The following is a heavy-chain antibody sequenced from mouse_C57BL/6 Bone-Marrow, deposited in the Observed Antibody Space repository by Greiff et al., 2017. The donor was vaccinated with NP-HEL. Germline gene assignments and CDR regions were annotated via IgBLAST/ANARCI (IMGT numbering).Heavy chain of an antibody. CDR3: TDSPRYDCDGYYFDY. D-gene: IGHD2-4*01. J-gene: IGHJ2*01. Sequence: QVQLQQSGAELVRPGASVKLSCKASGYTFTDYYINWVKQRPGQGLEWIARIYPGSGNAYYNEKFKGKATLTAEKSSSTAYMQLSSLTSEDSAVYCCTDSPRYDCDGYYFDYWGQGTTLTVSS. CDR1: GYTFTDYY. V-gene: IGHV1-76*01. CDR2: IYPGSGNA.